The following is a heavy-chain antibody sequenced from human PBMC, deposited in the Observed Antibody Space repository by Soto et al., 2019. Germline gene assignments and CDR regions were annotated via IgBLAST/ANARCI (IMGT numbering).Heavy chain of an antibody. D-gene: IGHD4-17*01. CDR3: ARGGQDRVNYGGNYYYYGMDV. CDR2: IYPGDSDT. CDR1: GYSFTSYW. Sequence: GESLKISCKGSGYSFTSYWIGWVRQMPGKGLEWMGIIYPGDSDTRYSPSFQGQVTISADKSISTAYLQWSSLKASDTAMYYCARGGQDRVNYGGNYYYYGMDVWGQGTTVTVSS. J-gene: IGHJ6*02. V-gene: IGHV5-51*01.